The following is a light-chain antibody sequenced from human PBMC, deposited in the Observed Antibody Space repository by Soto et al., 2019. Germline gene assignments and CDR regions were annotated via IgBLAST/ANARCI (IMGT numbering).Light chain of an antibody. J-gene: IGKJ1*01. Sequence: EIVLTQSPGTLSLSPGERATLFCRASQSVATSQLAWYQQKPGQAPRLLIGASSRATGVPDRFIASGSGTDFTLTISRLEPEDFAVYYCQQHSHWPPWTFGQGTRVEIQ. V-gene: IGKV3D-20*02. CDR2: GAS. CDR3: QQHSHWPPWT. CDR1: QSVATSQ.